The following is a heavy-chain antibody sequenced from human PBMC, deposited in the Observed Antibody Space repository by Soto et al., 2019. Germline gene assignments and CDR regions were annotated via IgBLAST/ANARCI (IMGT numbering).Heavy chain of an antibody. V-gene: IGHV3-23*01. CDR2: IGSSDI. Sequence: GGSLRLSCAAAGFTFNIHAMSWVRQAPGKGLEWVSTIGSSDIYYADSVKGRFTISRDNSKNILFLQMNSLRSEDTAVYYCARGRGSGWYRWAFDIWGQGTMVTVSS. J-gene: IGHJ3*02. CDR3: ARGRGSGWYRWAFDI. D-gene: IGHD6-19*01. CDR1: GFTFNIHA.